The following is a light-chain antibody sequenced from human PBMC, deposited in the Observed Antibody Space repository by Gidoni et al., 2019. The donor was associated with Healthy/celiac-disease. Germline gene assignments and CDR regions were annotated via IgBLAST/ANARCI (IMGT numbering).Light chain of an antibody. J-gene: IGKJ2*01. CDR1: QSISSW. Sequence: DIQMTQSPPTLSASVGDRVTITCRASQSISSWLAWYQQKSGKAPKLLIYKASILETGVPSRFSGSGSGTEFTLTISSLQPDDFATYYCQQYNSFPLYTFGQGTTLGI. V-gene: IGKV1-5*03. CDR2: KAS. CDR3: QQYNSFPLYT.